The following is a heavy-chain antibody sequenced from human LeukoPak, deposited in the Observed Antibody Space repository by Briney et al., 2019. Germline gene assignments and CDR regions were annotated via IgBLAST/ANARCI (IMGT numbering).Heavy chain of an antibody. CDR2: IRYDGSNK. J-gene: IGHJ4*02. Sequence: SGGSLRLSCAASGLTFSSYGMHWVGQAPGKGLKGVAFIRYDGSNKYYADSVKGRFTISRDNSKNTLYLQMNSLRAEDTAVYYCAKGVDILTGYYDYWGQGTLVTVSS. V-gene: IGHV3-30*02. D-gene: IGHD3-9*01. CDR3: AKGVDILTGYYDY. CDR1: GLTFSSYG.